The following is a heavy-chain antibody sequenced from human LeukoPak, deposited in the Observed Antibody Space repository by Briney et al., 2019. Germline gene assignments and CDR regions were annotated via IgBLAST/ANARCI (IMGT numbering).Heavy chain of an antibody. CDR3: ARDFIIVVPAAPPAGFDY. D-gene: IGHD2-2*01. V-gene: IGHV3-48*01. Sequence: PGGSLRLSCAASGFTFSSYSMNWVRQAPGKGLEWVSYISSSSSTIYYADSVKGRFTISRDNTKNSLYLQMNSLRAEDTAVYYCARDFIIVVPAAPPAGFDYWGQGTLVTVSS. CDR1: GFTFSSYS. CDR2: ISSSSSTI. J-gene: IGHJ4*02.